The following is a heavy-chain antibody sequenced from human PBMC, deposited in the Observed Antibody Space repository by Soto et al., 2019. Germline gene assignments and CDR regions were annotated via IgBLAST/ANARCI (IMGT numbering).Heavy chain of an antibody. J-gene: IGHJ4*02. D-gene: IGHD4-4*01. CDR1: GYTLTELS. Sequence: ASVKVSCKVSGYTLTELSMHWVRQAPGKGLEWMGGFDPEDGETIYAQKFQGRVTMTGDMSTSTVYMELSSLRSDDTAVYYCARSVTADYWGQGTLVTVSS. CDR3: ARSVTADY. CDR2: FDPEDGET. V-gene: IGHV1-24*01.